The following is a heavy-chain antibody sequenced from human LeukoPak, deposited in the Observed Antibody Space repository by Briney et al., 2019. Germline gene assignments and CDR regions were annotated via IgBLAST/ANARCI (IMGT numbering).Heavy chain of an antibody. CDR3: ASPGGVVVVPAAMGSMDV. CDR2: VHRSGNT. J-gene: IGHJ6*02. D-gene: IGHD2-2*01. Sequence: PSETLSLTCSVSGGSISTYYWSWIQQPAGKGLEWIGRVHRSGNTNYNPSLQSRVTMSVDTSKNQISLRLRFVTAADTAVYYCASPGGVVVVPAAMGSMDVWGQGTTVTVSS. CDR1: GGSISTYY. V-gene: IGHV4-4*07.